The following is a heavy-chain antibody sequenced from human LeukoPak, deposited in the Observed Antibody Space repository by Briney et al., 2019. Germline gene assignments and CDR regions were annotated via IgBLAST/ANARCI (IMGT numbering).Heavy chain of an antibody. CDR1: GYTFTSYG. J-gene: IGHJ4*02. CDR3: AIPGAYYYDSSGYPGSDY. Sequence: ASVKVSCKASGYTFTSYGISWVRQAPGQGLEWMGWISAYNGNTNYAQKLQGRVTMTRDTSISTAYMELSRLRSDDTAVYYCAIPGAYYYDSSGYPGSDYWGQGTLVTVSS. D-gene: IGHD3-22*01. CDR2: ISAYNGNT. V-gene: IGHV1-18*01.